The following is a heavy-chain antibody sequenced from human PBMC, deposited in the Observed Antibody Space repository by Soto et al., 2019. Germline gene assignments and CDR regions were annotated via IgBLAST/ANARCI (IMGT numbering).Heavy chain of an antibody. Sequence: GESLKISCKGSGYSFTSYWISWVRQMPGKGLERMGRIDPSDSYTNYSPSFQGHVTISADKSISTAYLQWSSLKASDTAMYYCARVVPAASHGGWFDPWGQGTLVTVSS. CDR3: ARVVPAASHGGWFDP. CDR2: IDPSDSYT. CDR1: GYSFTSYW. D-gene: IGHD2-2*01. J-gene: IGHJ5*02. V-gene: IGHV5-10-1*01.